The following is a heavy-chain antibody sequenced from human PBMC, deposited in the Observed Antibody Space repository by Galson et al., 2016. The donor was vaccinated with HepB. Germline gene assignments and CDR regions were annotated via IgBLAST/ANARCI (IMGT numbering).Heavy chain of an antibody. D-gene: IGHD3-22*01. J-gene: IGHJ4*02. CDR1: GFTFSNYA. CDR2: ISDNGSHT. V-gene: IGHV3-23*01. Sequence: SLRLSCAASGFTFSNYAMSWVRQAPGKGLEWVSDISDNGSHTYYAGPVKGRLTISRDNSKNTLYLQMNSLRAEDSAIYYCAKHIYYYQTTDTEGGDYWGQGALVTVSS. CDR3: AKHIYYYQTTDTEGGDY.